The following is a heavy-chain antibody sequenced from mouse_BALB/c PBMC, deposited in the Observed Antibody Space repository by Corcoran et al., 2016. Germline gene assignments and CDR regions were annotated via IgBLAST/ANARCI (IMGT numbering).Heavy chain of an antibody. J-gene: IGHJ2*01. CDR2: IYPGSGNT. CDR1: GYTFTDYY. V-gene: IGHV1-84*02. D-gene: IGHD4-1*01. Sequence: QIQLQQSGPELVKPGASVKISCKASGYTFTDYYINWVKQKPGQGLEWIGWIYPGSGNTKYNEKFKGKATLTVDTSSSTAYMQLSSPTSEDTAVYFCARELTGTFFDYWGQGTTLTVSS. CDR3: ARELTGTFFDY.